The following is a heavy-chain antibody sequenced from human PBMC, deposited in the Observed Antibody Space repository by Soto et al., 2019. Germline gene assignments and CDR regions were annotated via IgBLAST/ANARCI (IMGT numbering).Heavy chain of an antibody. CDR1: GGSFSGYY. CDR2: INHSGST. CDR3: ARVGGFVAAAGECFDY. Sequence: PSETLSLTCAVYGGSFSGYYWSWIRQPPGKGLEWIGEINHSGSTNYNPSLKSRVTISVDTSKNQFSLKLSSVTAADTAVYYCARVGGFVAAAGECFDYWGQGTLVTVSS. V-gene: IGHV4-34*01. J-gene: IGHJ4*02. D-gene: IGHD6-13*01.